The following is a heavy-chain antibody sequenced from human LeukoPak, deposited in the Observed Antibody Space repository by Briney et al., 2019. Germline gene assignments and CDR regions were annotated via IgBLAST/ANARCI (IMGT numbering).Heavy chain of an antibody. CDR1: GYIFTGYW. CDR2: ISPGDSET. Sequence: GESLQISGQGSGYIFTGYWIGWVRQLPGKGLEWMGIISPGDSETRNSPSFQGQVTISADKSISTAYLQWSSLKASDTAMYYCASGPRHTSDWYNAFDFWGQGTLVTVSS. J-gene: IGHJ3*01. D-gene: IGHD6-19*01. CDR3: ASGPRHTSDWYNAFDF. V-gene: IGHV5-51*01.